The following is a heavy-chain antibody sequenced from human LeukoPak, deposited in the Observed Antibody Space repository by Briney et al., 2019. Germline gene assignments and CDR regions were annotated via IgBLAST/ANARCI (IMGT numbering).Heavy chain of an antibody. Sequence: SETLSLTCTVSGGSISGYYWSWIRQPPGKGLEWIGYIFYSGSTNYNPSLKSRVTISVDTSKNQFSLKLSSETAADTAVYYCARHYIQPPHYFDYWGQGTLLTVSS. J-gene: IGHJ4*02. V-gene: IGHV4-59*08. CDR1: GGSISGYY. CDR2: IFYSGST. D-gene: IGHD2-2*01. CDR3: ARHYIQPPHYFDY.